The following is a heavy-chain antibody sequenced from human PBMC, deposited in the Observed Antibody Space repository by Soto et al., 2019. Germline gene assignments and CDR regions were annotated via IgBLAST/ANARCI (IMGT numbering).Heavy chain of an antibody. CDR3: AKNRRSGYDSDGDFGY. V-gene: IGHV3-23*01. CDR1: GLTFSSYA. CDR2: ISGSGGST. Sequence: GGSLRRSCAASGLTFSSYAMSWVRQAPGKGLEWVSAISGSGGSTYYADSVKGRFTISRDNSKNTLYLQMNSLRAEDTAVYYCAKNRRSGYDSDGDFGYWGQGTLVTVSS. J-gene: IGHJ4*02. D-gene: IGHD5-12*01.